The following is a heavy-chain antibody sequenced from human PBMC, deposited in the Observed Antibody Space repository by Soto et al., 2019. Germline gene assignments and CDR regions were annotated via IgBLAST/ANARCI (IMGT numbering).Heavy chain of an antibody. CDR2: ISYDGSNK. J-gene: IGHJ3*02. D-gene: IGHD3-22*01. CDR1: GFTFSSYA. V-gene: IGHV3-30-3*01. Sequence: PGRSLRLSCAASGFTFSSYAMHWVRQAPGKGLEWVAVISYDGSNKYYADSVKGRFTISRDNSKNTLYLQMNSLRAEDTAVYYCAREQMTRRVVDPDSIDSWGQGTWVTVSS. CDR3: AREQMTRRVVDPDSIDS.